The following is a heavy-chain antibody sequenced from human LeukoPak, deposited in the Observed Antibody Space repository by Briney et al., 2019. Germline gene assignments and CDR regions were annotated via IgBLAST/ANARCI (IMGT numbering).Heavy chain of an antibody. CDR2: ISSSSSYI. CDR1: GFTFSSYS. CDR3: AREVGYCSSTSCPSNWFDP. Sequence: PGGSLRLSCAASGFTFSSYSMNWVRQAPGKGLEWVSSISSSSSYIYYADSVKGRFTIPRDNAKNSLYLQMNSLRAEDTAVYYCAREVGYCSSTSCPSNWFDPWGQGTLVTVSS. J-gene: IGHJ5*02. D-gene: IGHD2-2*01. V-gene: IGHV3-21*01.